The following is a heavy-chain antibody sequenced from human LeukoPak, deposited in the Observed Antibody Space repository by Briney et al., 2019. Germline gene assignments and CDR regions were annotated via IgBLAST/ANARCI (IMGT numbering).Heavy chain of an antibody. CDR2: ISSTSSYI. CDR3: ARVGYSSGWYFDY. D-gene: IGHD6-19*01. CDR1: GFTFSTYS. Sequence: GGSLRLSCAASGFTFSTYSTNWVRQAPGKGLEWVPSISSTSSYIYYADSVKGRFTISRDNAQKSLYLQMNSLRAEDTAVYYCARVGYSSGWYFDYWGQGTLVTVSS. J-gene: IGHJ4*02. V-gene: IGHV3-21*01.